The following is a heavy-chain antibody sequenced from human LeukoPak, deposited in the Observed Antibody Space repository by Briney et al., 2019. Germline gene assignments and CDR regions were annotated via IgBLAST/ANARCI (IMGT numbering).Heavy chain of an antibody. Sequence: GGSLRLSCAASGFTLSIYDMDWVRQATGKGLEWVSGIDIPGNTYYPDSAKGGFTMARESAENSLYLQMNSLRAGDTAVYSCASAVAGTPWFDPWGQGTLVTVSS. J-gene: IGHJ5*02. CDR2: IDIPGNT. CDR1: GFTLSIYD. CDR3: ASAVAGTPWFDP. D-gene: IGHD6-19*01. V-gene: IGHV3-13*01.